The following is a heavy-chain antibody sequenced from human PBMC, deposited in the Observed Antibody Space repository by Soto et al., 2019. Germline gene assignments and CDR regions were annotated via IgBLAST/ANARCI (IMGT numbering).Heavy chain of an antibody. D-gene: IGHD5-12*01. CDR3: ARGKYSWDY. Sequence: QVQLVESGGGVVQPGRSLRPSCAASGFTFSSYAMHWVRQAPGKGLEWVAVISYDGSNKYYADSVKGRFTISRDNSKNTLYLQMNSLRAEDTAVYYCARGKYSWDYWGQGTLVTVSS. CDR1: GFTFSSYA. CDR2: ISYDGSNK. J-gene: IGHJ4*02. V-gene: IGHV3-30-3*01.